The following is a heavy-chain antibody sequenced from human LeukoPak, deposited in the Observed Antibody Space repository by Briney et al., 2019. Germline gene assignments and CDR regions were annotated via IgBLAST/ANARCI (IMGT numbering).Heavy chain of an antibody. CDR2: IKQDGSEK. CDR1: GFTFNNYW. D-gene: IGHD3-10*01. J-gene: IGHJ5*02. V-gene: IGHV3-7*03. CDR3: ARDSGGFRGVIS. Sequence: PGGSLRLSCAASGFTFNNYWMNWVRQAPGKGLEWVANIKQDGSEKYYVDSVKGRFTISRDNAKNSLYLQMNSLRAEDTAVYYCARDSGGFRGVISWGQGTLVTVSS.